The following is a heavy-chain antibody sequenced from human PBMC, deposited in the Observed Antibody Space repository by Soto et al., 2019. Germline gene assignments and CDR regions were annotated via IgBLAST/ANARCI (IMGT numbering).Heavy chain of an antibody. CDR2: INHSGST. J-gene: IGHJ4*02. CDR1: GGAFSGYY. CDR3: ARGGNLGRGWLDY. V-gene: IGHV4-34*01. D-gene: IGHD6-19*01. Sequence: PSETLSLTYAVYGGAFSGYYWSWIRQPPGKGLEWIGEINHSGSTNSNPSLKSRVTISVDTSKNQSSLKLSSVTAADTAVYFCARGGNLGRGWLDYWGQGTLVTVSS.